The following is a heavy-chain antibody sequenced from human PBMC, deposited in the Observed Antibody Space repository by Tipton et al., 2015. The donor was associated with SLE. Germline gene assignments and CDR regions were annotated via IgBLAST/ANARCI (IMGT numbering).Heavy chain of an antibody. D-gene: IGHD4-17*01. CDR3: ARDPDYGDPGTFDY. CDR1: GDSIRSYY. V-gene: IGHV4-59*01. CDR2: ISYSGGS. J-gene: IGHJ4*02. Sequence: LRLSCTVSGDSIRSYYWSWIRQPPGKGPEWIGYISYSGGSNYNPSLKSRVSMSLDTSKNQFSLTLKSVTAADTAVYYCARDPDYGDPGTFDYWGQGTLVTVSS.